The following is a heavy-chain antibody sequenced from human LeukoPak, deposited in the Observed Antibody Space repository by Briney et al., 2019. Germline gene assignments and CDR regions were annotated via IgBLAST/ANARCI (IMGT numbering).Heavy chain of an antibody. Sequence: GASVKVSCKASGYTFTHYGINWVRQAPGQGLEWMGWISGYNGNTDYAENLQGRVTMTTDTSTSTAYMELRSLRSDDTAVYYCAIDGHYYDTSDIYGGDYWGQGNLVTVSS. J-gene: IGHJ4*02. V-gene: IGHV1-18*01. CDR1: GYTFTHYG. D-gene: IGHD3-22*01. CDR2: ISGYNGNT. CDR3: AIDGHYYDTSDIYGGDY.